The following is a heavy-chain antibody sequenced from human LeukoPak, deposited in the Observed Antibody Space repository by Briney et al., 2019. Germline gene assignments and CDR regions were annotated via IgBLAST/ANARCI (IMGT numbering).Heavy chain of an antibody. CDR1: GYSFTSNY. CDR2: IYPRDGST. J-gene: IGHJ4*02. CDR3: AGDQEAFDY. V-gene: IGHV1-46*01. Sequence: GASVTVSCTASGYSFTSNYIHWVRQVPGQGLEWMGMIYPRDGSTSYAQKFQGRVTVTRDTSTSTVHMELSGLRSEDTAVYYCAGDQEAFDYWGQGTLVTVSS.